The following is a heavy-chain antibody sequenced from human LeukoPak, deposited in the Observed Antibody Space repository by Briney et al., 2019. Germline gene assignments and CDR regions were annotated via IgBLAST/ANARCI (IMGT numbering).Heavy chain of an antibody. CDR1: GFTFSSYW. CDR3: ARDPSRGYSYGYGDN. V-gene: IGHV3-7*01. D-gene: IGHD5-18*01. J-gene: IGHJ4*02. CDR2: IKKDGSEK. Sequence: GGSLRLSCAASGFTFSSYWMNWVRQPPGKGPEWVANIKKDGSEKYYVDSVKGRFAISRDNAKNSVYLQMNSLRAENTAVYYCARDPSRGYSYGYGDNWGQGTLVTVSS.